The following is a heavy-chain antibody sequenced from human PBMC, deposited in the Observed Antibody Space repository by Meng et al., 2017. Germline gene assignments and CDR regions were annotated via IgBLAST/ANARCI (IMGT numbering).Heavy chain of an antibody. CDR3: ARHRGGDYVWGSYRYDPELNSGFDY. CDR2: IYPGDSDT. V-gene: IGHV5-51*01. CDR1: GYSFTSYW. D-gene: IGHD3-16*02. J-gene: IGHJ4*01. Sequence: GESLKISCKGSGYSFTSYWIGWVRQMPGKGLEWMGIIYPGDSDTRYSPSFQGQVTISADKSISTAYLQWSSLKASDTAMYYCARHRGGDYVWGSYRYDPELNSGFDYWGHGTLVTVSS.